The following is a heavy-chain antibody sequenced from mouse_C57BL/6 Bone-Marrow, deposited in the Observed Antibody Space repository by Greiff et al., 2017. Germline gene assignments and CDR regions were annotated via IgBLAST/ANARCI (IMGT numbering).Heavy chain of an antibody. Sequence: EVKLMESGGGLVKPGGSLKLSCAASGFTFSSYAMSWVRQTPEKRLEWVATISDGGSYTYYPDNVKGRFTIARDNAKNNLYLQMSHLKSEDTAMXYCARDRDSYWGQGTLVTVSA. CDR1: GFTFSSYA. CDR2: ISDGGSYT. D-gene: IGHD3-3*01. V-gene: IGHV5-4*01. CDR3: ARDRDSY. J-gene: IGHJ3*01.